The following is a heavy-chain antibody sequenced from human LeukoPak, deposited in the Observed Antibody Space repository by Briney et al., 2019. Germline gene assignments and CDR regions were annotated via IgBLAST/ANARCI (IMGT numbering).Heavy chain of an antibody. Sequence: GASVKVSCKASGYTFTSYAMNWVRQAPGQGLEWMGWINTNTGNPTYAQGFTGRFVFSLDTSVSTAYLQISSLKAEDTAVYYYASSFIYYYDSSGYYYDAFDIWGQGTMVTVSS. J-gene: IGHJ3*02. V-gene: IGHV7-4-1*02. CDR1: GYTFTSYA. D-gene: IGHD3-22*01. CDR2: INTNTGNP. CDR3: ASSFIYYYDSSGYYYDAFDI.